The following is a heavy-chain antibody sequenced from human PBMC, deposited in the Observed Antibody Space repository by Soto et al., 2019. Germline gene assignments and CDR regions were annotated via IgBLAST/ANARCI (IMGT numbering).Heavy chain of an antibody. Sequence: GGSLRLSCAASGFTFSSYGMTWVRQAPGKGLEWVSFSSATGAGTYYADSVKGRFTISRDNSKNTLYLQMTSLRADDTAIYYCAKDRRAGGNYGFYSDFWGQGALVTVSS. V-gene: IGHV3-23*01. CDR2: SSATGAGT. CDR3: AKDRRAGGNYGFYSDF. D-gene: IGHD1-7*01. CDR1: GFTFSSYG. J-gene: IGHJ4*02.